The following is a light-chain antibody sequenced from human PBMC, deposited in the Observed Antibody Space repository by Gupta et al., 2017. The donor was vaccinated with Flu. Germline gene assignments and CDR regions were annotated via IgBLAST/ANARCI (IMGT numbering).Light chain of an antibody. J-gene: IGKJ2*01. CDR1: QSLLHSNGYNY. CDR3: MQALQTPNN. CDR2: LGS. V-gene: IGKV2-28*01. Sequence: DIVMTQSPLSLPVTPGEPASISCRSSQSLLHSNGYNYLDWYLQKPGQSPQLLIYLGSNRASGVPDRFSGSGSGTDFTLKISRGEAEDVGVYYCMQALQTPNNFGQGTKLDIK.